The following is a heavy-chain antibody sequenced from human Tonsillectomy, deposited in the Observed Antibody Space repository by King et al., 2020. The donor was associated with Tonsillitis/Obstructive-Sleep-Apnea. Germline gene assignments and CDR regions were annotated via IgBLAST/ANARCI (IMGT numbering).Heavy chain of an antibody. V-gene: IGHV4-59*08. CDR1: GGSISSYY. CDR3: ASYSYGFSGAFDI. CDR2: IYYSGST. D-gene: IGHD5-18*01. J-gene: IGHJ3*02. Sequence: VQLQESGPGLVKPSETLSLTCTVSGGSISSYYWSWIRQPPGKGLEWIGYIYYSGSTNYNPSLKSRVTISVDTSKNQFSLKLSSVTAADTAVYYCASYSYGFSGAFDIWGQGTMVTVSS.